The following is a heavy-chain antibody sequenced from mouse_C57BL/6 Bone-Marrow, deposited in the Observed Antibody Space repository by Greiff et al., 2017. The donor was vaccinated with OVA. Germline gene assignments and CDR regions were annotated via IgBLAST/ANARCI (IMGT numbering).Heavy chain of an antibody. J-gene: IGHJ3*01. CDR2: INSDGGST. CDR3: ASIYDGYYWFAY. D-gene: IGHD2-3*01. CDR1: EYEFPSHD. Sequence: VQLKESGGGLVQPGESLKLSCESNEYEFPSHDMSWVRKTPEKRLELVAAINSDGGSTYYPDTMERRFIISRDNTKKTLYLQMSSLRSEDTALYYCASIYDGYYWFAYWGQGTLVTVSA. V-gene: IGHV5-2*01.